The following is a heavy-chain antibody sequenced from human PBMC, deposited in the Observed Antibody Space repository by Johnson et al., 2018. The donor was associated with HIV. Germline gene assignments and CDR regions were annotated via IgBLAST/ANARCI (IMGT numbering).Heavy chain of an antibody. CDR1: GFTFSSYG. CDR2: IWYDGTNK. CDR3: ARVTNDAFDI. Sequence: QVQLVESGGGVVQPGRSLRLSCAASGFTFSSYGMHWVRQAPGKGLEWVALIWYDGTNKYYADSVKGRFTVSRDSSKNTLYLQMNSLRAGDTAVYYCARVTNDAFDIWGQGTMVIVSS. V-gene: IGHV3-33*01. J-gene: IGHJ3*02.